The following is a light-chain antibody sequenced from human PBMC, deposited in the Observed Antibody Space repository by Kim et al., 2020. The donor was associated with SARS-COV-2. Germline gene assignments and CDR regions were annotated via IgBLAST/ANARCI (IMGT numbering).Light chain of an antibody. Sequence: SYELTQPPSVSVSPGQTASITCSGDKLGDKYACWYQQKPGQSPVLVIYQDSKRPSGIPERFSGSTSGNTATLTISGTQAMDEADYYCQAWDSSTGVFGGG. CDR3: QAWDSSTGV. V-gene: IGLV3-1*01. CDR1: KLGDKY. CDR2: QDS. J-gene: IGLJ2*01.